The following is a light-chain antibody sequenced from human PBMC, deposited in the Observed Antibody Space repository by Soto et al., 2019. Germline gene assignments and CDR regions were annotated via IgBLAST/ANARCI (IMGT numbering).Light chain of an antibody. Sequence: EIVLTQSPGTLSLSPGERATLSCRASQSVSSSFLAWYQQKPGQAPRLLIYDAIIRAADVPARFSGSWSGTDFTLTINRLEPEDFAVYYCQQYDSSPRTFGQGTKVDIK. CDR2: DAI. CDR1: QSVSSSF. J-gene: IGKJ1*01. V-gene: IGKV3-20*01. CDR3: QQYDSSPRT.